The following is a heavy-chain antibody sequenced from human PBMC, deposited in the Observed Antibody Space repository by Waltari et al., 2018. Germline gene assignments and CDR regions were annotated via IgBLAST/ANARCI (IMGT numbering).Heavy chain of an antibody. CDR3: AREYCGGDCRLFDF. Sequence: LVQSGAEVVKPGASVRVSCKASRDAVTEHYIHWVRQAPGQGLGWMGWVNPNGGGTNYAQRLAGRITMTWDTSIYTAYMEFSGLTSGDTAVYFCAREYCGGDCRLFDFWGQGTLVTVSS. D-gene: IGHD2-21*02. V-gene: IGHV1-2*02. CDR2: VNPNGGGT. CDR1: RDAVTEHY. J-gene: IGHJ4*02.